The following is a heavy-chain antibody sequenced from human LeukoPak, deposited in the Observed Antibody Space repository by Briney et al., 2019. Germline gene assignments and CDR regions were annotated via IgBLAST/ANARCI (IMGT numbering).Heavy chain of an antibody. V-gene: IGHV3-48*04. CDR2: ISSSSSTI. J-gene: IGHJ6*03. CDR3: ARGPEEVYYYYYMDV. Sequence: PGGSLRLSCAVSGFTFSSYSMNWVRQAPGKGLEWVSYISSSSSTIYYADSVRGRFTISRDNAKNSLYLQMNSLRAEDTAVYYCARGPEEVYYYYYMDVWGKGTTVTVSS. CDR1: GFTFSSYS.